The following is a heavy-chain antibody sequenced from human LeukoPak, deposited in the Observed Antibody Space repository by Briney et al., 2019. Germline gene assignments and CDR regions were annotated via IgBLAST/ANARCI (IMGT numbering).Heavy chain of an antibody. Sequence: GGSLRLSCAASGFTFSSYWMNWVRQAPGKGLEWVANIKQDGSEKYYVDSVKGRFTISRDNAKNSLYLQMNSLRVEDTAVYYCARDGAPDAHCSSASCAIRWGQGTLVTVSS. CDR3: ARDGAPDAHCSSASCAIR. CDR2: IKQDGSEK. CDR1: GFTFSSYW. J-gene: IGHJ4*02. V-gene: IGHV3-7*01. D-gene: IGHD2-2*01.